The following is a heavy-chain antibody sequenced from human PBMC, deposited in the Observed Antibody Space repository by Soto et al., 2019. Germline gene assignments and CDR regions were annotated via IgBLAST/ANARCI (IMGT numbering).Heavy chain of an antibody. CDR2: IYYTGTT. CDR3: ARDKITGLFDY. D-gene: IGHD2-8*02. CDR1: GGSISPYY. J-gene: IGHJ4*02. Sequence: PSETLSLTCTVSGGSISPYYWSWIRQSPGKGLEWIGYIYYTGTTRYNPSLKSRVTILVDTSKNQFSLKLSSVTAADTAVYYCARDKITGLFDYWGQGTLVTVSS. V-gene: IGHV4-59*12.